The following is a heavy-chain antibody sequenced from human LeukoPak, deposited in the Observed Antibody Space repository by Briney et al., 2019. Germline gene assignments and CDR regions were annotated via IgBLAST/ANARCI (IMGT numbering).Heavy chain of an antibody. CDR1: GFTFSSYA. J-gene: IGHJ6*02. Sequence: PGGSLRLSCAASGFTFSSYAMSWVRQAPGKGLEWVSAISGSGGSTYYADSVKGRFTISRDNSKNTLYLQMNSLRAEDTAVYYCAKDYSSGWFYGMDVWGQGTTATVSS. CDR3: AKDYSSGWFYGMDV. D-gene: IGHD6-19*01. CDR2: ISGSGGST. V-gene: IGHV3-23*01.